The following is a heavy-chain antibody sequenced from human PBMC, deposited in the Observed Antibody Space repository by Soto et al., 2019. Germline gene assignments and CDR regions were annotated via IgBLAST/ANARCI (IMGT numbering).Heavy chain of an antibody. V-gene: IGHV1-69*06. CDR2: IIPIFGTA. CDR3: ARDQSGSRWYTLYFDY. J-gene: IGHJ4*02. D-gene: IGHD6-19*01. Sequence: ASVKVSCKASGGTFSSYAISWVRQAPGQGLEWMGGIIPIFGTANYAQKFQGRVTITADKSTSTAYMELSSLRSEDTAVYYCARDQSGSRWYTLYFDYWGQGTLVTVS. CDR1: GGTFSSYA.